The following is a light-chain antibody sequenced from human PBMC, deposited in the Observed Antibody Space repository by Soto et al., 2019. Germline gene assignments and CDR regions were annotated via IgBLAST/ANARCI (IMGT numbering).Light chain of an antibody. J-gene: IGLJ2*01. V-gene: IGLV2-14*03. Sequence: ALTQPASVSGSPGQSITISCTGTSSDVGGYNYVAWYQHHPGKAPKVMIYDVSNRPSGVSNRFSGSKSGNTASLTISGLQAEDEADYYCSSYTSTSTLVIFGGGTKLTVL. CDR3: SSYTSTSTLVI. CDR2: DVS. CDR1: SSDVGGYNY.